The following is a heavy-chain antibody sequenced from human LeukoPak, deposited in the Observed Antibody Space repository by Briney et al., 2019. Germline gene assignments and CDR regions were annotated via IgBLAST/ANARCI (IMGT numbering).Heavy chain of an antibody. J-gene: IGHJ5*02. D-gene: IGHD2-15*01. CDR1: GDTFTGYY. V-gene: IGHV1-2*02. CDR2: INPNSGGT. Sequence: ASVKVSCKASGDTFTGYYMHWVRHAPGQGLEWMGWINPNSGGTNYAQKFQGRVTMTRDTSISTAYMELSRLRFDDTAVYYCARGGRVSNWFDPWGQGTLVTVSS. CDR3: ARGGRVSNWFDP.